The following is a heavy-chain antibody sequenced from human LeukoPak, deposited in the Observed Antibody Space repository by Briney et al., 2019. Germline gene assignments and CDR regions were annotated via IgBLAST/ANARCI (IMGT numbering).Heavy chain of an antibody. J-gene: IGHJ4*02. D-gene: IGHD4-23*01. Sequence: PGGSLRLSCAASGFTFTNYWMHWVRQAPGMGLVWVSRIASDGSSTTYADSVKGRFSISRDNAKNTLYLQMNSLRVEDTAVYYCARGRPHGNDYWGQGTLVTVSS. V-gene: IGHV3-74*01. CDR1: GFTFTNYW. CDR3: ARGRPHGNDY. CDR2: IASDGSST.